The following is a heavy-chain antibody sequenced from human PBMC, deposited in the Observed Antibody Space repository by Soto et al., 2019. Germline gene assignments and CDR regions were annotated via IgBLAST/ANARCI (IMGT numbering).Heavy chain of an antibody. CDR2: VDYTGNT. CDR3: ARDATLRH. J-gene: IGHJ4*01. V-gene: IGHV4-59*01. CDR1: GDSMDGFY. Sequence: SETLSLTCTVSGDSMDGFYWNWIRQPPGKGLEWIGYVDYTGNTNYNPSLRSRVSISIETSKNQFSLQLSSVIAADTAIYYCARDATLRHWGHGTLVTVYS.